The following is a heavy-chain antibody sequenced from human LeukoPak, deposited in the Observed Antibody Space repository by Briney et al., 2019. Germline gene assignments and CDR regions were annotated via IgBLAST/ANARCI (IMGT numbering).Heavy chain of an antibody. CDR3: ASVRYGSMVRGVIANYYYYMDV. J-gene: IGHJ6*03. CDR1: GGSISSYY. CDR2: IYTSGST. V-gene: IGHV4-4*07. Sequence: SETLSLTCTVSGGSISSYYWSWIRQPAGKGLGWIGRIYTSGSTNYNPSPKSRVTMSVDASKNQFSLKLSSVTAADTAVYYCASVRYGSMVRGVIANYYYYMDVWGKGTTVTIPS. D-gene: IGHD3-10*01.